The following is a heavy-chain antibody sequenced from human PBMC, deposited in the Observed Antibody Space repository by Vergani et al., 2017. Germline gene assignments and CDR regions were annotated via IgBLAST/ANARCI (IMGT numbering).Heavy chain of an antibody. D-gene: IGHD1-1*01. V-gene: IGHV5-51*01. Sequence: EVALVQSGPEMRKPGESLNISCKGSEYSFGNYWIGWVRQMPGKGLEWMGIIYPAYSDTRYSPSFQGQVTISADKSISTAFLQWDSLKASDTALYYCARHTTYTDSWGQGTLVTVSS. J-gene: IGHJ4*02. CDR1: EYSFGNYW. CDR2: IYPAYSDT. CDR3: ARHTTYTDS.